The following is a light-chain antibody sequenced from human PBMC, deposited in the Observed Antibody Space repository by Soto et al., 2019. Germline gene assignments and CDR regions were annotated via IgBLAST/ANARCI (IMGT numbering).Light chain of an antibody. CDR3: QQYGGSPPT. CDR2: GAS. J-gene: IGKJ1*01. CDR1: QSVSSTY. V-gene: IGKV3-20*01. Sequence: EIVLTQSPGTLSLSPGERVTLSCRTSQSVSSTYLAWYQQKPGQAPRLLIYGASSRATGVPDRFSGSGSGTDFTLTISRLEPEDFAVYYCQQYGGSPPTFGQRTKVDIK.